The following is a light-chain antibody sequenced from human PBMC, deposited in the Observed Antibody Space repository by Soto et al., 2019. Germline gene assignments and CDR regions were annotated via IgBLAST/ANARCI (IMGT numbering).Light chain of an antibody. CDR2: EVS. CDR3: SLYTSSSTFEV. V-gene: IGLV2-18*01. CDR1: SSDVGSYNR. J-gene: IGLJ2*01. Sequence: QSVLTQPPSVSGSPGQSVTISCTGTSSDVGSYNRVSWYQQPPGTAPKLMIYEVSNRPSGVPDRFSGSKSGNTASLTISGLQAEDEADYYCSLYTSSSTFEVFGGGTQLTVL.